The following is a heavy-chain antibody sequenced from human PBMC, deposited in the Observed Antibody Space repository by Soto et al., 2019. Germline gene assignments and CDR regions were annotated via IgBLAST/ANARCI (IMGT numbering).Heavy chain of an antibody. D-gene: IGHD2-21*02. CDR2: ISSSSSYI. CDR1: GFTFSSYS. V-gene: IGHV3-21*01. Sequence: VQLVESGGGLVKPGGSLRLSCAASGFTFSSYSMNWVRQAPGKGLEWVSSISSSSSYIYYADSVKGRFTISRDNAKNSLYLQMNSLRAEDTAVYYCARLPRVVVTGTRGMDVWGQGTKVTVSS. J-gene: IGHJ6*02. CDR3: ARLPRVVVTGTRGMDV.